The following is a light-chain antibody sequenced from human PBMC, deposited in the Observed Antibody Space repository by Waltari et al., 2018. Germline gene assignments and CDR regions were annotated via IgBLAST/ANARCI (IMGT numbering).Light chain of an antibody. V-gene: IGKV2-28*01. Sequence: DIVMTQSPLSLPVTPGEPASISFRSSQSLLHSNGYNYLDWYLQKPGQSPQLLIYLGSNRASGVPDRFSGSGSGTDFTLKISRVEAEDVGVYYCMQALQTPPRWTFGQGTKVEIK. J-gene: IGKJ1*01. CDR2: LGS. CDR1: QSLLHSNGYNY. CDR3: MQALQTPPRWT.